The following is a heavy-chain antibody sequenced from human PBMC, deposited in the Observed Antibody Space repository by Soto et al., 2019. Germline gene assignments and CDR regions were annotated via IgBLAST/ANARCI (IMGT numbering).Heavy chain of an antibody. CDR2: ISNTGGIT. CDR3: ARDGGSSAFEP. J-gene: IGHJ5*02. Sequence: GGSLRLSCVCSGFNFKNYDMNWVRQAPGKGLEYVSAISNTGGITYYANAVKGRFTISRDNSKDTVYLQMHSLTTEDMATYYCARDGGSSAFEPRGQGTLVPVSP. V-gene: IGHV3-64*01. CDR1: GFNFKNYD. D-gene: IGHD3-16*01.